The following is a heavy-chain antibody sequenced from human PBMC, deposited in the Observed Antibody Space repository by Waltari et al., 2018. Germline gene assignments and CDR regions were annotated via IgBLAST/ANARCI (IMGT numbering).Heavy chain of an antibody. J-gene: IGHJ4*02. CDR1: GFAFGGYG. D-gene: IGHD1-26*01. V-gene: IGHV3-30*02. Sequence: QVQLVESGGGVVQPGGSLRLSCAASGFAFGGYGMHWVRQAPGKGLEWVAFIRYDETDKFYRNSVRGRFTISRDNSKNTLFLQMDSLRAEDAAMYYCAKDRTGSYYGGFDSWGQGTLVTVSS. CDR2: IRYDETDK. CDR3: AKDRTGSYYGGFDS.